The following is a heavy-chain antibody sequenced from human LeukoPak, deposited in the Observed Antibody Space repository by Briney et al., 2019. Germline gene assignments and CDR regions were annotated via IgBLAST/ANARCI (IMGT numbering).Heavy chain of an antibody. CDR2: IYSSGLT. J-gene: IGHJ4*02. CDR3: ARHKGGRYSESYLDY. Sequence: SETLSLTCTVSGGSLSNYFWSWIRQPPGKGLEWIGFIYSSGLTEYNPSLSSRATLSVDRSQNQFSLRLSSVTAAGTALYYCARHKGGRYSESYLDYWGQATPVTVSS. V-gene: IGHV4-4*09. D-gene: IGHD1-26*01. CDR1: GGSLSNYF.